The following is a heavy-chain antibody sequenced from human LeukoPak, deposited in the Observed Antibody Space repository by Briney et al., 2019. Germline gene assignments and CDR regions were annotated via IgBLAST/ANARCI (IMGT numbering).Heavy chain of an antibody. CDR3: ARELVVVPAAMRGSFDY. Sequence: SVKVSCKASGGTFSSYAISWVRRAPGQGLEWMGRIIPILGIANHAQKFQGRVTITADKSTSTAYMELSSLRSEDTAVYYCARELVVVPAAMRGSFDYWGQGTLVTVSS. V-gene: IGHV1-69*04. J-gene: IGHJ4*02. CDR1: GGTFSSYA. D-gene: IGHD2-2*01. CDR2: IIPILGIA.